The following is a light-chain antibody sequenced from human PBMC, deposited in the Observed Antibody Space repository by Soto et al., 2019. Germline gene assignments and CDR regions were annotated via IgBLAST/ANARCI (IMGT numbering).Light chain of an antibody. CDR3: QQYDNLPPLT. Sequence: DIQMTQSPSSLSASVGDRVTITCQASQDISNYLNWYQQKTGKAPKLLIYDPSNLETGVPSRFSGSGSGTDFTFTISSLQPEDIATYYCQQYDNLPPLTFGGGTKVEIK. CDR2: DPS. CDR1: QDISNY. V-gene: IGKV1-33*01. J-gene: IGKJ4*01.